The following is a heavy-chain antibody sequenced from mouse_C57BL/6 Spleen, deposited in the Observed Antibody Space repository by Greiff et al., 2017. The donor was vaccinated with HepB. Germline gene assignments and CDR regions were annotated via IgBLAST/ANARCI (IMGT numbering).Heavy chain of an antibody. CDR3: ATIYYDYLFAY. V-gene: IGHV5-17*01. D-gene: IGHD2-4*01. J-gene: IGHJ3*01. CDR2: ISSGSSTI. CDR1: GFTFSDYG. Sequence: EVKLVESGGGLVKPGGSLKLSCAASGFTFSDYGMHWVRQAPEKGLEWVAYISSGSSTIYYADTVKGRFTISRDNAKNTLFLQMTSLRSEDTAMYYCATIYYDYLFAYWGQGTLVTVSA.